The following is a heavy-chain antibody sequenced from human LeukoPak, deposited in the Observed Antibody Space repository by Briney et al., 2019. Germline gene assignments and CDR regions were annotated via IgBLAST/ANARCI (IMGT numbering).Heavy chain of an antibody. CDR1: GYTFTSYG. CDR2: ISAYNGNT. Sequence: GASVKVSCKASGYTFTSYGISWLRQPPGQGLEWMGWISAYNGNTNYAQKLQGRVTMTTDTYTSTAYMELRSLRSDDTAVYYCARRRGVYSGSDGDYWGQGTLVTVSS. D-gene: IGHD1-26*01. CDR3: ARRRGVYSGSDGDY. J-gene: IGHJ4*02. V-gene: IGHV1-18*01.